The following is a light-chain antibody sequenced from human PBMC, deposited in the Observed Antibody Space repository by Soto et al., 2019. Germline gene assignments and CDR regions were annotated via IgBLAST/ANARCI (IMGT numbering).Light chain of an antibody. CDR3: QQYGSSPLT. V-gene: IGKV3-20*01. CDR1: QSAGNF. CDR2: GAS. Sequence: EIVLTQSPGTLSLSPGERATLSCKASQSAGNFLAWYQQKPGRAPRLLIYGASSRATGIPDRFSGSGSGTDFSLTISRLEPEDFAVYYCQQYGSSPLTFGGGTKVDIK. J-gene: IGKJ4*01.